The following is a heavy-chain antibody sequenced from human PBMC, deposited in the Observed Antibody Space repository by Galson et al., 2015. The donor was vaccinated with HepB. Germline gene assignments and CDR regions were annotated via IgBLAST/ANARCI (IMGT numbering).Heavy chain of an antibody. CDR3: ATGQRYSNN. V-gene: IGHV1-18*01. CDR2: ISTYNRDT. D-gene: IGHD6-13*01. CDR1: GYTFSSYP. Sequence: SVKVSCKASGYTFSSYPITWVRQAPGQGLEWMGWISTYNRDTKYAQKFQGRVTITRDMSTSTAFMYLSGLRSGDTAVYYCATGQRYSNNWGQGTLVTVSS. J-gene: IGHJ1*01.